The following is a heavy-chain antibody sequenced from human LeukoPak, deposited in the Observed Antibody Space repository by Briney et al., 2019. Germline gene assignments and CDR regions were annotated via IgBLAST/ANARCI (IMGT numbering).Heavy chain of an antibody. J-gene: IGHJ6*02. D-gene: IGHD1-1*01. CDR3: ARGGGTTLYYYGMDV. CDR2: IYSGGST. V-gene: IGHV3-53*04. Sequence: PGGSLRLSCTVSGFTFNSYAMSWVRQAPGKGLEWVSVIYSGGSTYYADSVKGRFTISRHNSKNTLYLQMNSLRAEDTAVYYCARGGGTTLYYYGMDVWGQGTTVTVSS. CDR1: GFTFNSYA.